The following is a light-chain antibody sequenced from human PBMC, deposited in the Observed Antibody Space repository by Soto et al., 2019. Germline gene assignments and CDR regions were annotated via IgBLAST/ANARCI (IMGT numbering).Light chain of an antibody. Sequence: DIQVTQSPSSLSASIGDRVTITCQASQNITNNLSWYQQKPGKAPNLLIYHASKLAKGVTSRFSGSGPGTDFSFIITSLQREDLATYYCQQYYGLPPLTFGQGTRLE. CDR3: QQYYGLPPLT. CDR1: QNITNN. CDR2: HAS. J-gene: IGKJ5*01. V-gene: IGKV1-33*01.